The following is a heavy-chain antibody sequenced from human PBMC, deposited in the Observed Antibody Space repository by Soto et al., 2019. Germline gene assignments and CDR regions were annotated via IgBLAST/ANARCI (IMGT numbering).Heavy chain of an antibody. J-gene: IGHJ5*02. V-gene: IGHV4-59*08. CDR3: ARQCRGVTCHWFVP. CDR2: IYYTGGSP. Sequence: PSETLSLTCTVSGGSIRTYYWSWIRQPPGKGLEWIGYIYYTGGSPNYNPSLKSRVAISVDTSKNQFSLTLTSVTAADTAVYYCARQCRGVTCHWFVPWGQGTLVTVS. CDR1: GGSIRTYY. D-gene: IGHD2-15*01.